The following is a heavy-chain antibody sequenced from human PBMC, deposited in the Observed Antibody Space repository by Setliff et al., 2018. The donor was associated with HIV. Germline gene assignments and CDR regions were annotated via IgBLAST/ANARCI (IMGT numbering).Heavy chain of an antibody. V-gene: IGHV4-38-2*01. CDR3: ARTVPHSAAQDAFDI. CDR1: GYSVSSGYY. D-gene: IGHD4-4*01. Sequence: SETLSLTCAVSGYSVSSGYYWGWIRQPPGKGLEWIASIYYSGSTYYAPSLKSRVTISVDTSKNQFSLKLTSVTAEDTGVYYCARTVPHSAAQDAFDIWGQGTVVTVSS. CDR2: IYYSGST. J-gene: IGHJ3*02.